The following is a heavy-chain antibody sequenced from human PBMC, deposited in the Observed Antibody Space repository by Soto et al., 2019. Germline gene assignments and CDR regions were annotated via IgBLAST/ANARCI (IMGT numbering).Heavy chain of an antibody. J-gene: IGHJ5*02. CDR1: GDNFNTYG. Sequence: GASVKASCKTSGDNFNTYGINCVRQAPGQGLELMGWISAYDGKTTYEEKFQGRVTMTTDTSTSTAYMELRSLRSDDTAIYYCARDPHEFWTSYWFDPWGQGTPVTVSS. CDR2: ISAYDGKT. CDR3: ARDPHEFWTSYWFDP. D-gene: IGHD3-3*01. V-gene: IGHV1-18*01.